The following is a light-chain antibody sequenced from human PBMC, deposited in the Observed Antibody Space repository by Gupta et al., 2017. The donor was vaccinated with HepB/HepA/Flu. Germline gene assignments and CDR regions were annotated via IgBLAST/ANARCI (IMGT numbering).Light chain of an antibody. J-gene: IGLJ3*02. CDR2: DDK. CDR3: QIWDRSSDHPGV. V-gene: IGLV3-21*03. CDR1: DIGSNT. Sequence: SYVLTQPPSVSVAPGKTARITCGGNDIGSNTVQWYQQKPGQAPVLVVYDDKDRPSGVPERFSGSTSGNTATLTVSRVEAGDEANYYCQIWDRSSDHPGVFGGGTQLTVL.